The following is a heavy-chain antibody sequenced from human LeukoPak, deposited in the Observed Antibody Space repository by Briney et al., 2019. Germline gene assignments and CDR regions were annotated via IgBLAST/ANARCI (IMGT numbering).Heavy chain of an antibody. J-gene: IGHJ5*02. CDR2: ISGSGGST. CDR1: GFTFSSYA. D-gene: IGHD3-9*01. Sequence: GGSLRLSCAASGFTFSSYAMSWVRQAPGKGLEWVSAISGSGGSTYYADSVKGRFTISRDNSKNTLYLQMNSLRAEDTAVYYCAKGLRYFDWPPRWFDPWGQGTLVTVSS. CDR3: AKGLRYFDWPPRWFDP. V-gene: IGHV3-23*01.